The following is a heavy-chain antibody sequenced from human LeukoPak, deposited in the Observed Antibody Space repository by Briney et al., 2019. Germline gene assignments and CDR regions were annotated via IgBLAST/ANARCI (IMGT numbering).Heavy chain of an antibody. CDR3: ALQANWFDP. D-gene: IGHD4-11*01. CDR2: IYHSGST. J-gene: IGHJ5*02. Sequence: SETLSLTCTVSGYSISSGYYWGWIRQPPGEGLEWIGSIYHSGSTYYNPSLKSRVTISVDTSKNQFSLKLSSVTAADTAVYYCALQANWFDPWGQGTLVTVSS. V-gene: IGHV4-38-2*02. CDR1: GYSISSGYY.